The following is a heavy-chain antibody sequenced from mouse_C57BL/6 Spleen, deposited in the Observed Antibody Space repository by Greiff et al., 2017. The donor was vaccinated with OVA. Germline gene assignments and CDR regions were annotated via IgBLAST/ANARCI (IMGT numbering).Heavy chain of an antibody. CDR1: GYAFSSYW. D-gene: IGHD4-1*01. Sequence: QVQLQQSGAELVKPGASVKISCKASGYAFSSYWMNWVKQRPGKGLEWIGQIYPGDGDTNYNGKFKGKATLTADKSSSTAYMQLSSLTSEDSAVYFCARRGTGLYAMDYWGQGTSVTVSS. J-gene: IGHJ4*01. V-gene: IGHV1-80*01. CDR3: ARRGTGLYAMDY. CDR2: IYPGDGDT.